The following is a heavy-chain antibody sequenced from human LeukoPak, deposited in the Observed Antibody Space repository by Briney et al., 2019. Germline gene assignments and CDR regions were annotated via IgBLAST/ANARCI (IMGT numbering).Heavy chain of an antibody. V-gene: IGHV3-48*01. CDR1: GFTFSSYS. J-gene: IGHJ6*03. Sequence: GGSLRLSCAASGFTFSSYSMNWVRQAPGKGLEWVSYISSSSSTIYYADSVKGRFTISRDNSKNTLYLQMNSLRAEDTAVYYCAKSRGDYYYYYMDVWGKGTTVTVSS. CDR3: AKSRGDYYYYYMDV. CDR2: ISSSSSTI.